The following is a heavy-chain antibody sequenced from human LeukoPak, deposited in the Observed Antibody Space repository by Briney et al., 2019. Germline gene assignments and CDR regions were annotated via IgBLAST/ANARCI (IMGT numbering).Heavy chain of an antibody. D-gene: IGHD2-15*01. J-gene: IGHJ3*02. CDR2: IYYSGST. Sequence: SETLSLTCTVSGGSISSGDYYWSWIRQPPGKGLGWIGYIYYSGSTYYNPSLKSRVTISVDTSKNQFSLKLSSVTAADTAVYYCARDAGSHHDAFDIWGQGTMVTVSS. CDR1: GGSISSGDYY. V-gene: IGHV4-30-4*01. CDR3: ARDAGSHHDAFDI.